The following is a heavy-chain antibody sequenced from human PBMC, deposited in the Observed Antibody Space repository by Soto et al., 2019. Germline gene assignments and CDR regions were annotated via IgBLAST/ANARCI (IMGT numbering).Heavy chain of an antibody. CDR3: VREGRGSFDF. V-gene: IGHV3-23*01. Sequence: PGGSLRLSCAASGFNFATYSMSWVRQAPGKGLEWVSVIGGRGNSAYYADSVQGRFTISRDNSKNTLSLQMSSLTADDTAIYYCVREGRGSFDFWGRGTMVTVSS. CDR1: GFNFATYS. D-gene: IGHD5-12*01. J-gene: IGHJ3*01. CDR2: IGGRGNSA.